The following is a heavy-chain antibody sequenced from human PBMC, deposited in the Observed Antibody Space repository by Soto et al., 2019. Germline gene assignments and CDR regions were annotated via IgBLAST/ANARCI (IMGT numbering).Heavy chain of an antibody. J-gene: IGHJ4*02. CDR2: ISGSGGGT. CDR3: AIGSASSRPYYFDY. D-gene: IGHD6-6*01. CDR1: GVTFSNYA. V-gene: IGHV3-23*01. Sequence: GVLRHSCASSGVTFSNYAMSWVRQAPGKGLEWFSAISGSGGGTYHADSVKGRFTISRDNSKNTLYLQMNSLRGDDTAVYYCAIGSASSRPYYFDYWGQGTLVTVSS.